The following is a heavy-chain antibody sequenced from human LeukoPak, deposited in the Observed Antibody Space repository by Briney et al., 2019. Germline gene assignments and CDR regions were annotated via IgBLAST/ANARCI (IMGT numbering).Heavy chain of an antibody. V-gene: IGHV4-34*01. CDR1: GGSISGYY. Sequence: SETLSLTCTVSGGSISGYYWSWIRQPPGKGLEWIGEINHSGSTNYNPSLKSRVTLSVDTSKNQFSLKLSSVTAADTAVYYCARGPPPDFDYWGRGTLVTVSS. CDR2: INHSGST. CDR3: ARGPPPDFDY. J-gene: IGHJ4*02.